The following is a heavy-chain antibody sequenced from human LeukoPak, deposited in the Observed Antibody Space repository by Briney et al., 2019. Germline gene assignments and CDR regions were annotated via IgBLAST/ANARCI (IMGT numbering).Heavy chain of an antibody. J-gene: IGHJ5*02. CDR3: ARGEGYDSSGYANWFDP. D-gene: IGHD3-22*01. Sequence: ASVKVSCKASGYSFTTYGINWVRQAPGQGLECMGWISTYSGNTNYAQKFQGRVTMTTDTSTSTAYMGLRSLTSDDTAVYYCARGEGYDSSGYANWFDPWGQGTLVTVSS. CDR2: ISTYSGNT. CDR1: GYSFTTYG. V-gene: IGHV1-18*01.